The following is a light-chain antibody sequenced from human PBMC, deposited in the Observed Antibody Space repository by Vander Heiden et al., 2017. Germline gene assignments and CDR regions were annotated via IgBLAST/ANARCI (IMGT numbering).Light chain of an antibody. CDR3: QQYYSYPRT. CDR1: QDISSY. CDR2: AAS. J-gene: IGKJ1*01. Sequence: AIRMTQSPSSFSASTGDRVTITCRASQDISSYLAWYQQKPGKAPKLLIYAASTLQSGVPSRFRGSGSGTDFTLTISCLQSEDFASYYCQQYYSYPRTFGQGTKVEIK. V-gene: IGKV1-8*01.